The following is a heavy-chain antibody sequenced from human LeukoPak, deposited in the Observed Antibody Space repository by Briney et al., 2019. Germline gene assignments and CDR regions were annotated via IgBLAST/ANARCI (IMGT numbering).Heavy chain of an antibody. V-gene: IGHV1-2*02. CDR2: MNPNNGDT. J-gene: IGHJ4*02. CDR3: ARADAVETVTNIDFDY. D-gene: IGHD5-12*01. Sequence: GASVKVSCKASGYTFTSYYGNWVRQAPGQGLEWMGGMNPNNGDTNYARKFQGRVTMTGDTSIGTAYMEMTRLRYDDSAVYFCARADAVETVTNIDFDYWGQGTRVTVS. CDR1: GYTFTSYY.